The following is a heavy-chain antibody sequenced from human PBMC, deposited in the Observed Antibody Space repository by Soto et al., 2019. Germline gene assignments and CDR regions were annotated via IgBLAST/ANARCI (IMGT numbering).Heavy chain of an antibody. D-gene: IGHD3-3*01. V-gene: IGHV3-11*01. Sequence: GGSLRLSCSASGYTFSDYYMCWIRQAPGKGLEWISYIDTSSTKIYYADSVKGRFTISRDNAKNSLYLEMNSLRDEDTAVYYCASHYDMWSGYLSPVDYWGQGTLVTVPS. CDR2: IDTSSTKI. CDR1: GYTFSDYY. J-gene: IGHJ4*02. CDR3: ASHYDMWSGYLSPVDY.